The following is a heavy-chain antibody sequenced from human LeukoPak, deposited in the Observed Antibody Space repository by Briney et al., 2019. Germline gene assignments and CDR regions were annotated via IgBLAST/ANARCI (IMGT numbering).Heavy chain of an antibody. J-gene: IGHJ6*02. V-gene: IGHV3-33*01. CDR2: IWYDGNNK. CDR1: GFTFSSYG. D-gene: IGHD1-26*01. Sequence: PGGSLRLSCAASGFTFSSYGMHWVRQAPGKGLEWVAVIWYDGNNKYYADFVKGRFTISRDNSKNTLYLQLNSLRAEDTAVYNRARDRGSREDGMDVWGQGTTVTVSS. CDR3: ARDRGSREDGMDV.